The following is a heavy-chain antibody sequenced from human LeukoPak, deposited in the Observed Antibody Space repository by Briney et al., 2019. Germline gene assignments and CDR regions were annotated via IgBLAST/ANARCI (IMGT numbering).Heavy chain of an antibody. D-gene: IGHD3-3*01. CDR3: ARESGWGLPHAFDF. CDR1: GFTFSSYP. J-gene: IGHJ3*01. Sequence: PGGSLRLSCAASGFTFSSYPLHWVRQAPGKGLEWVTLKSYDGSKIYYADSVKGRFTISRDNSKNTLFLQMNSLRAEDTAVYYCARESGWGLPHAFDFWGQGTMVTVSS. CDR2: KSYDGSKI. V-gene: IGHV3-30-3*01.